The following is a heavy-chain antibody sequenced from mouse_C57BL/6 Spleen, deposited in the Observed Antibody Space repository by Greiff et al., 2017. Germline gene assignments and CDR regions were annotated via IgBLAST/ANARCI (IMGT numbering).Heavy chain of an antibody. CDR2: IDPSDSYT. V-gene: IGHV1-69*01. CDR3: ANSSSYYGDYDY. CDR1: GYTFTSYW. J-gene: IGHJ2*01. D-gene: IGHD2-13*01. Sequence: VQLQQPGAELVMPGASVKLSCKASGYTFTSYWMNWVKQRPGQGLEWIGEIDPSDSYTNYNQKFKGKSTLTVDKSSSTAYMQLSSLTSEDSAVYNCANSSSYYGDYDYWGQGTPLTVSS.